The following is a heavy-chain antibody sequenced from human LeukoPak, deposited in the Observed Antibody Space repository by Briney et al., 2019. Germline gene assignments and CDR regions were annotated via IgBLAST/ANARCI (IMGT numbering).Heavy chain of an antibody. CDR3: AGGDIVATILGYYYYYMDV. CDR2: IIPIFGTA. V-gene: IGHV1-69*13. Sequence: ASVKVSCKASGGTFSSYAISWVRQAPGQGLEWMGGIIPIFGTANYAQKFQGRVTITADESTSTAYMELSSLRSEDTAVCYCAGGDIVATILGYYYYYMDVWGKGTTVTVSS. D-gene: IGHD5-12*01. J-gene: IGHJ6*03. CDR1: GGTFSSYA.